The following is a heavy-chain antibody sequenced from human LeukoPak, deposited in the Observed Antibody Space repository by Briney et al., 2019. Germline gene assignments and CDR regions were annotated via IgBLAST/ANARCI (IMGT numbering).Heavy chain of an antibody. CDR2: INTDTGNP. Sequence: ASVKVSCKASGYSFTNYAMNWVRQAPGQGLEWMGWINTDTGNPTYAQGFTGRFVFSLDTSVSTAYLQISSLKAEDTAVYYCARGTYGGNSGDTFDIWGQGTMVTVSS. V-gene: IGHV7-4-1*02. CDR1: GYSFTNYA. J-gene: IGHJ3*02. D-gene: IGHD4-23*01. CDR3: ARGTYGGNSGDTFDI.